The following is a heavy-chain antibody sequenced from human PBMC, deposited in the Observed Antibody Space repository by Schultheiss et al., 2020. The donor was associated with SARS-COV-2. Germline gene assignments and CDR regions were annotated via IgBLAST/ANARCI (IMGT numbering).Heavy chain of an antibody. V-gene: IGHV4-59*06. D-gene: IGHD3-22*01. CDR1: GFTFSSYE. Sequence: GSLRLSCAASGFTFSSYEMNWVRQAPGKGLEWIGYIYYSGSTYYNPSLKSPLIISVDMSRNQFSLKLSSVTAADTAVYYCARGSGYYNSGGYFDYWGQGTLVTVSS. J-gene: IGHJ4*02. CDR3: ARGSGYYNSGGYFDY. CDR2: IYYSGST.